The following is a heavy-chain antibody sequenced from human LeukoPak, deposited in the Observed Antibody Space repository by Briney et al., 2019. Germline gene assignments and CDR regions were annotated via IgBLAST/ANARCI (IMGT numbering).Heavy chain of an antibody. J-gene: IGHJ4*02. Sequence: PSETLSLTCTVSGGSISSYYWSWIRQPAGKGLEWIGRIYTSGSTNYNPSLKSRVTMSVDTSKNQFSLKLSSVTAADTAVYYCARDLSILWFGELLSHFDYWGQGTLVTVSS. CDR3: ARDLSILWFGELLSHFDY. D-gene: IGHD3-10*01. CDR2: IYTSGST. V-gene: IGHV4-4*07. CDR1: GGSISSYY.